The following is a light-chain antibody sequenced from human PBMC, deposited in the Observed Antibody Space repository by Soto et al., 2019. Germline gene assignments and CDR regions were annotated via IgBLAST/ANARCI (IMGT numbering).Light chain of an antibody. V-gene: IGLV1-51*01. J-gene: IGLJ2*01. Sequence: QSVLTQPPSVSAAPGQKVTISCSGGNSNIGNNYVSWYQQLPGTAPKLLICDDNKRPSGIPDRFSGSKSGTSATLGITGLQTGDEADYYCGTWDSSLSAEVFGGGTKLTVL. CDR2: DDN. CDR3: GTWDSSLSAEV. CDR1: NSNIGNNY.